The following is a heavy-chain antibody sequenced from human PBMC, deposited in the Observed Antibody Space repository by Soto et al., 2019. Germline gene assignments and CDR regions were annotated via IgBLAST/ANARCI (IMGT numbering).Heavy chain of an antibody. CDR2: IYYSGNT. D-gene: IGHD5-12*01. CDR3: ARDRYSGFQFDF. Sequence: SLTCNVSGGSISSGNYYWSWIRQHPGKGLEWIGYIYYSGNTYYNPSLRSRVSISIDTSKNQFSLKLSSVTAADTAVYFCARDRYSGFQFDFWGQGTLVTVSS. J-gene: IGHJ4*02. CDR1: GGSISSGNYY. V-gene: IGHV4-31*03.